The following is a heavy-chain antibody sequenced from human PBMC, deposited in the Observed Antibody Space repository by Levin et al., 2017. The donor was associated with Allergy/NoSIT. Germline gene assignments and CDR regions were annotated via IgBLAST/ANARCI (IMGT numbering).Heavy chain of an antibody. Sequence: SGGSLRLSCAASGFSFSDAWMSWVRQTPGKGLEWVGRIKNKIEGGTTDLAAPVKGRFSISRDDSKNILYLQMNSLKGEDTALYYCTTDLIWGGADGNAFDVWGQGTMVTVSS. CDR1: GFSFSDAW. CDR2: IKNKIEGGTT. CDR3: TTDLIWGGADGNAFDV. D-gene: IGHD5-24*01. J-gene: IGHJ3*01. V-gene: IGHV3-15*01.